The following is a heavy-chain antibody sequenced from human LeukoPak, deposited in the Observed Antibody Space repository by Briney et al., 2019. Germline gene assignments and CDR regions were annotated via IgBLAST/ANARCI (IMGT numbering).Heavy chain of an antibody. Sequence: PSETLSLTCAIYGGSFSGYYWTWIRQPPGKGLEWIGEINHSGSTNYNPSLKSRVTISVDTSKNQFSLRLSSVTVADTAVYYCARLHSTHSSNSWGQGTLVTVSS. CDR1: GGSFSGYY. CDR2: INHSGST. CDR3: ARLHSTHSSNS. J-gene: IGHJ4*02. V-gene: IGHV4-34*01. D-gene: IGHD6-13*01.